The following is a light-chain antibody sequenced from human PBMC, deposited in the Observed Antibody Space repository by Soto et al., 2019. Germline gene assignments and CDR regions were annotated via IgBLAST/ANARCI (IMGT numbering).Light chain of an antibody. CDR2: DVT. CDR3: NSYTADSTWV. V-gene: IGLV2-14*03. CDR1: SSDVGAYNY. Sequence: QSALTQPASVSGSPGQSVTISCTGTSSDVGAYNYVSWFQHHPGKVPKLIIYDVTNRPSGISNRFSGSKSGNTASLTISGLQADDEADYYSNSYTADSTWVFGGGTKVTVL. J-gene: IGLJ3*02.